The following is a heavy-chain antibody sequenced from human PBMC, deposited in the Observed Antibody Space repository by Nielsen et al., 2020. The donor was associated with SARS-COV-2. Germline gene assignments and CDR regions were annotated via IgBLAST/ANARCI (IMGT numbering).Heavy chain of an antibody. CDR2: IYYSGST. J-gene: IGHJ4*02. V-gene: IGHV4-59*12. Sequence: SETLSLTCTVSGGSISGSYWSWIRQPPGKGLEWIGSIYYSGSTYYNPSLKSRVSISIDTSKNQFSLKVTSVTAADTAVYYCARDIAAGVVDYWGQGTLVTVSS. CDR1: GGSISGSY. CDR3: ARDIAAGVVDY. D-gene: IGHD6-13*01.